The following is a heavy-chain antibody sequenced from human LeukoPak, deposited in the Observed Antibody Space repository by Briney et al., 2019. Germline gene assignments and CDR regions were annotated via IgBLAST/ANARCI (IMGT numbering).Heavy chain of an antibody. CDR2: IIPIFGTA. Sequence: ASVKVSCKASGGTFSSYAISWVRQAPGQGLEWMGGIIPIFGTANYAQKLQGRVTMTTDTSTSTAYMELRSLRSDDTAVYYCARDLAALDYWGQGTLVTVSS. CDR1: GGTFSSYA. J-gene: IGHJ4*02. D-gene: IGHD6-13*01. V-gene: IGHV1-69*05. CDR3: ARDLAALDY.